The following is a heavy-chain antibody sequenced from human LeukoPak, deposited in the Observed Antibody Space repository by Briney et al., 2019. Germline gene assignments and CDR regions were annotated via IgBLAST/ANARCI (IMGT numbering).Heavy chain of an antibody. CDR3: ARVVAAACDY. D-gene: IGHD6-13*01. CDR1: GYTFIGNY. J-gene: IGHJ4*02. CDR2: INPNSGGI. Sequence: GPSVKVSCKASGYTFIGNYMHWVRQAPGQGLEWMGWINPNSGGINYAHKFQGRVTMTRATSISTAYMELSRLRSDDTAVYYCARVVAAACDYWGQGTLVTVSS. V-gene: IGHV1-2*02.